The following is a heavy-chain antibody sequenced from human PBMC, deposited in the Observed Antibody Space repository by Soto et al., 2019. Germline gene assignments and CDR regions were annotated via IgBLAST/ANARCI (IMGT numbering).Heavy chain of an antibody. CDR1: GGSISNYY. D-gene: IGHD3-10*01. V-gene: IGHV4-59*01. CDR2: IYYSGST. J-gene: IGHJ4*02. CDR3: ARGTYYSGSGSYYFLDS. Sequence: SETLSLTCTVSGGSISNYYWSWIRQPPGKGLEWIGYIYYSGSTNYNPSLKSRVTISVDASKNQFSLKLSSVTAADTAVYYCARGTYYSGSGSYYFLDSWGQGTLVTVSS.